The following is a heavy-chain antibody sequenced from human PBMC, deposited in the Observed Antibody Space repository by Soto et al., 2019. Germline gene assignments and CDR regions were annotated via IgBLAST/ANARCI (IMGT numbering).Heavy chain of an antibody. CDR2: IIPIFGTA. CDR1: GGTFSSYA. J-gene: IGHJ6*02. Sequence: QVQLVQSGAEVKKPGSSVEVSCKASGGTFSSYAINWVRQAPGQGLEWMGGIIPIFGTANFAQKFQVRVTITADESTSTAYMELSSLRSEDTAVYYCARKTMGGEYYSGMEVWGQGTTVTVSS. D-gene: IGHD1-26*01. CDR3: ARKTMGGEYYSGMEV. V-gene: IGHV1-69*12.